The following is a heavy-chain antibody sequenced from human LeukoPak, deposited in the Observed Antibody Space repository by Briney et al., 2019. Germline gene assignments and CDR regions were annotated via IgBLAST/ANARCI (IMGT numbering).Heavy chain of an antibody. D-gene: IGHD5-18*01. V-gene: IGHV3-7*01. CDR2: IRQDGNEK. CDR1: GFSFSSYW. Sequence: PGGSLRLSCAASGFSFSSYWMTWVRQAPGKGLEWVANIRQDGNEKFYVDSVKGRFTISRDNAKNSLYLQMNSLRAEDTAVYYCTRDLKYSYAWDYWGQGTLVTVSS. J-gene: IGHJ4*02. CDR3: TRDLKYSYAWDY.